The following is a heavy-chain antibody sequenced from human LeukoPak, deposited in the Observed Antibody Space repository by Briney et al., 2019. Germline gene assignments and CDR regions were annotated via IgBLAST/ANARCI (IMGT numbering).Heavy chain of an antibody. CDR2: ISYDGSNK. Sequence: PGGSLRLSCAASGFTFSSYGMHWARQAPGKGLEWVAVISYDGSNKYYADSVKGRFTISRDNSKNTLYLQMNSLRAEDTAVYYCAKGPPDSSSWYKRTEGWGQGTLVTVSS. CDR1: GFTFSSYG. J-gene: IGHJ4*02. CDR3: AKGPPDSSSWYKRTEG. D-gene: IGHD6-13*01. V-gene: IGHV3-30*18.